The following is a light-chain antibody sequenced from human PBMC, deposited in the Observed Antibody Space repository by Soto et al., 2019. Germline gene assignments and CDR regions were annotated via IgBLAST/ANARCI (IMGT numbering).Light chain of an antibody. CDR1: SSDIGDYNY. CDR3: SSYTGGSTVA. V-gene: IGLV2-14*01. J-gene: IGLJ2*01. CDR2: DVS. Sequence: QSALTQPASVSGSPGQSIAISCTGTSSDIGDYNYVSWYQQHPGKAPKLMIFDVSNRPSGVSNRFSGSMSGNTASLTISGLQPEDEADYYCSSYTGGSTVAFGGGTKLTVL.